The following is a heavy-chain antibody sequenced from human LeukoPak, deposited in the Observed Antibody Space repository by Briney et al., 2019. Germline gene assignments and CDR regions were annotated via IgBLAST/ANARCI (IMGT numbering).Heavy chain of an antibody. D-gene: IGHD6-19*01. J-gene: IGHJ4*02. Sequence: PGGSLRLSCAASGFTFSSYAMHWVRQAPGKGLEWVAVISYDGSNKYYADSVKGRFTISRDNSKNTLYLQMNSLRAEDTAVYYCARVRAIAVAEPYFDYWGQGTLVTVSS. CDR3: ARVRAIAVAEPYFDY. V-gene: IGHV3-30*04. CDR2: ISYDGSNK. CDR1: GFTFSSYA.